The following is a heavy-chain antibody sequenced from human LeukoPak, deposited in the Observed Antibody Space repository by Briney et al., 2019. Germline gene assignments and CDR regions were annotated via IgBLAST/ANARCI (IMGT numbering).Heavy chain of an antibody. J-gene: IGHJ4*02. V-gene: IGHV3-9*01. Sequence: PGGSLRLSCAASGSTFDDYAMHWVRQAPGKGLEWVSGISWNSGSIGYADSVKGRFTISRDNAKNSLYLQMNSLRAEDTALYYCAKDIGSSGWYADYWGQGTLVTVSS. CDR3: AKDIGSSGWYADY. D-gene: IGHD6-19*01. CDR2: ISWNSGSI. CDR1: GSTFDDYA.